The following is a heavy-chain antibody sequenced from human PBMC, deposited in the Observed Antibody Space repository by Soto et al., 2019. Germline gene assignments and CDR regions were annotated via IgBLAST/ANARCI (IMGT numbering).Heavy chain of an antibody. D-gene: IGHD3-22*01. V-gene: IGHV1-3*01. Sequence: PSVKVSCKASGYTFTSYAMHWVRQAPGQRLEWMGWINAGNGNTKYSQKFQGRVTITRDTSASTAYMELSSLRSEDTAVYYCARFSTSPSYYYDSSGYYRRVAKGYWGQGTLVTVSS. CDR1: GYTFTSYA. J-gene: IGHJ4*02. CDR2: INAGNGNT. CDR3: ARFSTSPSYYYDSSGYYRRVAKGY.